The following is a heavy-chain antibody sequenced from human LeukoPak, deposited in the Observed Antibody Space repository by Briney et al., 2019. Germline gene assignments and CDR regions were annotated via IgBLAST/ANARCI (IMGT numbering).Heavy chain of an antibody. D-gene: IGHD3-22*01. CDR2: IVVGSGNT. CDR3: AANPYYYDSSGYLDY. V-gene: IGHV1-58*02. CDR1: GFAFTSSA. J-gene: IGHJ4*02. Sequence: SVKVSCKASGFAFTSSAMQWVRQARGQRLEWIGWIVVGSGNTNYAQKFQERVTITRDMSTSTAYMELSGLRSEDTAVYYCAANPYYYDSSGYLDYWGQGTLVTVSS.